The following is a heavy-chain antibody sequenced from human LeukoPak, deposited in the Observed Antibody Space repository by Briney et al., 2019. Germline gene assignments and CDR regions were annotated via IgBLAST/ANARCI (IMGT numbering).Heavy chain of an antibody. J-gene: IGHJ4*02. Sequence: SVKVSCKASGGTFSNYAITWVRQAPGQGLEWMGGIIPIIGTASYAQKFQGRVTITADESTSTAYMEVSSLRSEDTAVYYCATLSTNDYGDYWGQGTLVTVSS. V-gene: IGHV1-69*01. D-gene: IGHD2-8*01. CDR3: ATLSTNDYGDY. CDR1: GGTFSNYA. CDR2: IIPIIGTA.